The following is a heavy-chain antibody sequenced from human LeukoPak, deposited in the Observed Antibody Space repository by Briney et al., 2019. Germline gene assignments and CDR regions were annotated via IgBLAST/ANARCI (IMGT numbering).Heavy chain of an antibody. D-gene: IGHD1-26*01. CDR1: GGSISSYY. CDR3: ARGKPGSYKPFDY. J-gene: IGHJ4*02. CDR2: IYYSGST. V-gene: IGHV4-59*08. Sequence: SETLSLTCTVSGGSISSYYWSWIRQPPGKGLEWIGYIYYSGSTNYNPSLKSRVTISVDTSKNQFSLKLSSVTAADTAVYYCARGKPGSYKPFDYWGQGTLVTVSS.